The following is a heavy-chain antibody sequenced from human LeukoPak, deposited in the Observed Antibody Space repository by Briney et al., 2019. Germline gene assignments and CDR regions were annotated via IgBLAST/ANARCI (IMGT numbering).Heavy chain of an antibody. D-gene: IGHD2-15*01. CDR1: GGSFSGYY. V-gene: IGHV4-34*01. Sequence: PSETLSLTCAVYGGSFSGYYWSWIRQPPGKGLEWIGEINHSGSTNYNPSLKSRVTISVDTSKNQFSLKLSSVTAADTAVYYCARHGYCSGGSCYRYYYYYMDVWGKGTTVTISS. J-gene: IGHJ6*03. CDR3: ARHGYCSGGSCYRYYYYYMDV. CDR2: INHSGST.